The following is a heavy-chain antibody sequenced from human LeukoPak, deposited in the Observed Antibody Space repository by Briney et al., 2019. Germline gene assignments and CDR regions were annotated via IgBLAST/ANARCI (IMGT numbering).Heavy chain of an antibody. J-gene: IGHJ4*02. V-gene: IGHV1-18*01. D-gene: IGHD3-22*01. Sequence: ASVKVSCKAFGYSFVSYGINWVRQAPGQGLEWMGWISASNGDANHAQKFQGRVTLSTDTSTSTVYMELRGLRSDDTAAYYCVRDTYYYDSSGYCDLWGQGTQVIVFS. CDR3: VRDTYYYDSSGYCDL. CDR1: GYSFVSYG. CDR2: ISASNGDA.